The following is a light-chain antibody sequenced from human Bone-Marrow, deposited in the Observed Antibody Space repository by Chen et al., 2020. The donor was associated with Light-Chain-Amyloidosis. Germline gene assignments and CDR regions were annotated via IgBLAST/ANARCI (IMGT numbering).Light chain of an antibody. CDR2: DDS. Sequence: SYVLTQPSSVSVAPGPTATLACGGNNIGSTRVHWYQQTPGQAPLLVVYDDSDRPSGIPERLSGSNSGNTATLTISRVEAGDEAEYYCQVWDRSSDRPVFGGGTKLTVL. CDR3: QVWDRSSDRPV. J-gene: IGLJ3*02. CDR1: NIGSTR. V-gene: IGLV3-21*02.